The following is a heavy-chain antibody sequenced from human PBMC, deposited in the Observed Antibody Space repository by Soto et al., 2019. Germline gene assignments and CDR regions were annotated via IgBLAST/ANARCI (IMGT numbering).Heavy chain of an antibody. D-gene: IGHD3-3*01. V-gene: IGHV3-15*07. CDR1: GFTFSNAW. CDR2: IKSKTGGGTT. J-gene: IGHJ6*02. Sequence: GSLRLSCAASGFTFSNAWMNWVRQAPGKGLEWVGRIKSKTGGGTTDYAAPVKGRFTISRDDSKNTLYLQMNSLKTEDTAVYYCTTEYHDFWSGYPVDYYGMDVWGQGTTVTVS. CDR3: TTEYHDFWSGYPVDYYGMDV.